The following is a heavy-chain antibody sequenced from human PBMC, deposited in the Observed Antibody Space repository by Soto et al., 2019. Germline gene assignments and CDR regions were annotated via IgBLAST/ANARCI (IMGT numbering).Heavy chain of an antibody. CDR3: ARGTGWDWFDT. V-gene: IGHV6-1*01. CDR1: VDSVSSNGAA. J-gene: IGHJ5*02. Sequence: SQTISLTCAISVDSVSSNGAAWTWIRQSPSRGLEWLGRTYYRTNWYNDYAISVKSRININPDTSRSQFSLQLHSVTPDDTAVYYCARGTGWDWFDTWGQGTPVTVSS. D-gene: IGHD6-19*01. CDR2: TYYRTNWYN.